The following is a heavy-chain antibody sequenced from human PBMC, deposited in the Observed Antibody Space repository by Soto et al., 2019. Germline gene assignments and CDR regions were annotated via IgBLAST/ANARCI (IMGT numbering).Heavy chain of an antibody. Sequence: SETLSLTCTVSGGSISSYYWSWIRQPPGKGLEWIGYIYYSGSTNYNPSPKSRVTISVDTSKNQFSLKLSSVTAADTAVYYCARRGYSYGYIDYWGQGTQVTSPQ. D-gene: IGHD5-18*01. CDR1: GGSISSYY. CDR3: ARRGYSYGYIDY. J-gene: IGHJ4*02. CDR2: IYYSGST. V-gene: IGHV4-59*01.